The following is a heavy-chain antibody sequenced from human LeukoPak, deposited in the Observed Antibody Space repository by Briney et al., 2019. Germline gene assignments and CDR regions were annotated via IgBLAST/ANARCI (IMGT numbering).Heavy chain of an antibody. V-gene: IGHV1-2*02. D-gene: IGHD2-21*01. J-gene: IGHJ5*02. CDR3: ARGHIVVVKKRLGWFDP. CDR1: GYTFTGYY. Sequence: GASVKVSCKASGYTFTGYYMHWVRQAPGQGLEWMGWINPNSGGTNYAQKFQGRVTMTRDTSISTAYMELSRLRSDDTAVYYCARGHIVVVKKRLGWFDPWGQGTLVTVSS. CDR2: INPNSGGT.